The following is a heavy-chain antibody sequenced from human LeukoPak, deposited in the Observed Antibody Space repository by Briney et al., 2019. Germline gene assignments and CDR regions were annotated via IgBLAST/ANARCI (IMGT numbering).Heavy chain of an antibody. Sequence: PGGSLRLSCSASGFTFSNHVMHWVRQAPGKGLEYVSFISPTGDATTHADSVKDRFTISRDNSKNTLYLQMSNLRPEDTAVYYCVKDLCERFTFDYWGQGTLVTVSS. CDR3: VKDLCERFTFDY. J-gene: IGHJ4*02. D-gene: IGHD2-21*01. V-gene: IGHV3-64D*09. CDR1: GFTFSNHV. CDR2: ISPTGDAT.